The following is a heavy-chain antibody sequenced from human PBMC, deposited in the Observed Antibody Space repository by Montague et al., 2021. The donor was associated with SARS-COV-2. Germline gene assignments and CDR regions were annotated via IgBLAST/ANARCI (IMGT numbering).Heavy chain of an antibody. CDR2: IYYSGIT. Sequence: SETLSLTCTVSGGSISSSSYCWGWIRQPPGKGLEWIGCIYYSGITYSNPSLKSRVTISVDTSKNQFSLKLSSVTAAVTAVYYGASDASLRCEILIDPRHYYYGMDVWGQGTSVTVSS. D-gene: IGHD3-16*01. J-gene: IGHJ6*02. CDR3: ASDASLRCEILIDPRHYYYGMDV. V-gene: IGHV4-39*07. CDR1: GGSISSSSYC.